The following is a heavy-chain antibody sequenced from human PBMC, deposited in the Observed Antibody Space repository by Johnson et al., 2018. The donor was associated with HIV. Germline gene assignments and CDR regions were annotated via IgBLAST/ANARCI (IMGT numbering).Heavy chain of an antibody. CDR3: ARTRQGAFDI. V-gene: IGHV3-66*02. CDR1: GFTVSSNY. J-gene: IGHJ3*02. CDR2: IYSGGGT. Sequence: VQLVESGGGLVQPGGSLRLSCAASGFTVSSNYMSWVRQAPGKGLGWVSVIYSGGGTYYEDSVKGRFTISRDNSKNTLYLQMNSLRPQDTAVYYCARTRQGAFDIWGQGTMVTVSS.